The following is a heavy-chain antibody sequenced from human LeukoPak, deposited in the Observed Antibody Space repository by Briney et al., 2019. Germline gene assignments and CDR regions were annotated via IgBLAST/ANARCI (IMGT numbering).Heavy chain of an antibody. V-gene: IGHV3-30-3*01. J-gene: IGHJ4*02. CDR3: ARQHRYCSPATCSFKHFDY. CDR1: GFTFSSYA. D-gene: IGHD3-16*02. Sequence: PGGSLRLSCAASGFTFSSYAMHWVRQAPGKGLEWVAVISYDGSNKYYADSVKSRFTISRDNSKNTLYLQMNSLGAEDTGVYYCARQHRYCSPATCSFKHFDYWGQGTLVTVSS. CDR2: ISYDGSNK.